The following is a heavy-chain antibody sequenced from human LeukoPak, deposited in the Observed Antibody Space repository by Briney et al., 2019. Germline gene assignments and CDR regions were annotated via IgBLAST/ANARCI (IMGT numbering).Heavy chain of an antibody. CDR2: INPNSGGT. Sequence: ASVKVSCKASGYTFTGYYMHWVRQAPGQGLEWMGWINPNSGGTNYALKFQGRVTMTRDTSISTAYMELSRLRSDDTAVYYCARDVTGFGELGYYYYYYTDVWGKGTTVTISS. V-gene: IGHV1-2*02. CDR3: ARDVTGFGELGYYYYYYTDV. CDR1: GYTFTGYY. J-gene: IGHJ6*03. D-gene: IGHD3-10*01.